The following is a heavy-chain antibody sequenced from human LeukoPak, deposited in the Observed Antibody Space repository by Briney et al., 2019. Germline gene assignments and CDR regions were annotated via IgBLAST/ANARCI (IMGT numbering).Heavy chain of an antibody. CDR3: AKDGSTTVTTRYFDL. Sequence: LTGGSLRLSCAASGFTFSSYNMNWVRQAPGKGLEWVAFIRYDGSNKYYADSVKGRFTISRDNSKNTLYLQMNSLRAEDTAVYYCAKDGSTTVTTRYFDLWGRGTLVTVSS. D-gene: IGHD4-17*01. CDR1: GFTFSSYN. J-gene: IGHJ2*01. V-gene: IGHV3-30*02. CDR2: IRYDGSNK.